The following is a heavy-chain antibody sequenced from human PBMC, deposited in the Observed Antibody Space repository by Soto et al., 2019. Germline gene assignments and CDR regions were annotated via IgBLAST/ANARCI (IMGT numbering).Heavy chain of an antibody. CDR3: ARVATAAGPDYYYGMDV. CDR1: GGSISSGDYY. Sequence: SETLSLTCTVSGGSISSGDYYWSWIRQPPGKGLEWIGYIYYSGSTNYNPSLKSRVTISVDTSKNQFSLKLSSVTAADTAVYYCARVATAAGPDYYYGMDVWGQGTTVTVSS. J-gene: IGHJ6*02. V-gene: IGHV4-30-4*01. CDR2: IYYSGST. D-gene: IGHD6-13*01.